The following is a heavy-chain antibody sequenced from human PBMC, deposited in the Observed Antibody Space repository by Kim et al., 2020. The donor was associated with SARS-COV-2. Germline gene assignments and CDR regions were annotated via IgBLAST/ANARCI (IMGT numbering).Heavy chain of an antibody. J-gene: IGHJ5*02. V-gene: IGHV3-23*01. D-gene: IGHD3-3*02. Sequence: GGSLRLSCAASGFTFSSYAMSWVRQAPGKGLEWVSAISGSGGSTYYADSVKGRFTISRDNSKNTLYLQMNSLRAEDTAVYYCATTEDREWVGFLEAGSWFDPWGQGTLVTVSS. CDR1: GFTFSSYA. CDR3: ATTEDREWVGFLEAGSWFDP. CDR2: ISGSGGST.